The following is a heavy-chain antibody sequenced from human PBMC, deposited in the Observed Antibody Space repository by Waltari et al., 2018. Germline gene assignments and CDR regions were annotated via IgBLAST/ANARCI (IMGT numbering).Heavy chain of an antibody. J-gene: IGHJ6*02. CDR2: ISKSDGAT. D-gene: IGHD2-15*01. Sequence: EVQLVESGGGLVQPGGSLRPSCAASGFPFANYAMGWVRQAPGKGLEWLSTISKSDGATYYTGTVKGRFTISRDNSQNMLYLQMNSLRDEDTAVYYCAIVIQWWFPGNMNVWGQGTTVTVSS. CDR3: AIVIQWWFPGNMNV. CDR1: GFPFANYA. V-gene: IGHV3-23*04.